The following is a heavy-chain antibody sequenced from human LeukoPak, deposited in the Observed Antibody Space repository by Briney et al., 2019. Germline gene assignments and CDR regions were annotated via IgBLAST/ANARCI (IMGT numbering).Heavy chain of an antibody. CDR3: ARGSFAAAGLFTKRPSDY. J-gene: IGHJ4*02. Sequence: GASVKVSCKASGYTFTSYDINWVRQATGQGLEWMGWMNPNSGNTGYAQKFQGRVTMTRNTSISTAYMELSSLRSEDTAVYYCARGSFAAAGLFTKRPSDYWGQGTLVTVSS. CDR1: GYTFTSYD. D-gene: IGHD6-13*01. CDR2: MNPNSGNT. V-gene: IGHV1-8*01.